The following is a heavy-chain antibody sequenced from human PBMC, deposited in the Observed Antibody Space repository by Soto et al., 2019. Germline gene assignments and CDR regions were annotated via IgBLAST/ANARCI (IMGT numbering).Heavy chain of an antibody. Sequence: NPSETLSLTCAVYGGSFSGYYWSWIRQPPGKGLEWIGEINHSGSTNYNPSLKSRVTISVDTSKNQFSLKLSSVTAADTAVYYCARGQQRRPMDSRRRKYYYYGMDVWGQGTTVTVSS. J-gene: IGHJ6*02. CDR3: ARGQQRRPMDSRRRKYYYYGMDV. CDR1: GGSFSGYY. D-gene: IGHD6-13*01. CDR2: INHSGST. V-gene: IGHV4-34*01.